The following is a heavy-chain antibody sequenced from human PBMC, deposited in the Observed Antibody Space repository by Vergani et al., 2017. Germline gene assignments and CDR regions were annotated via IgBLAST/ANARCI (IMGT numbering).Heavy chain of an antibody. D-gene: IGHD2-15*01. CDR3: ARGGWLSRRIVVVVAATPADYGMDV. V-gene: IGHV3-30*03. CDR2: ISYDGSNK. CDR1: GFTFSSYG. J-gene: IGHJ6*02. Sequence: QVQLVESGGGVVQPGRSLRLSCAASGFTFSSYGMHWVRQAPGKGLEWVAVISYDGSNKYYADAVKGRFTISRDNSKNTRYLQMNGLRAEDTAVYYCARGGWLSRRIVVVVAATPADYGMDVWGQGTTVTVSS.